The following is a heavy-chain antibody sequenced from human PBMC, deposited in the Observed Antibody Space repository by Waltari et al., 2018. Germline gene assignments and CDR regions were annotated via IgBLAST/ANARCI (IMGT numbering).Heavy chain of an antibody. D-gene: IGHD3-10*01. CDR2: IRGSGADT. Sequence: EVQLLESGGGLVQPGGSLRLSCVASGFTFGGYTMPWVRRAPGKGVDWVSTIRGSGADTYYAESVKGRFTISRDNSRDTLYLQMNTLTAGDTAIYYCAKSLGDTYGRYPMDYWGQGTLVTVSS. CDR1: GFTFGGYT. V-gene: IGHV3-23*01. CDR3: AKSLGDTYGRYPMDY. J-gene: IGHJ4*02.